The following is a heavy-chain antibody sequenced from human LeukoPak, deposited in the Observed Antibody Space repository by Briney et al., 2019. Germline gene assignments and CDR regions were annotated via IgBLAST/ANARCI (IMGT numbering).Heavy chain of an antibody. CDR1: GFTFSDYY. J-gene: IGHJ4*02. V-gene: IGHV3-11*01. CDR3: ARAEYSSSFCDY. D-gene: IGHD6-6*01. Sequence: GESLRLSCAASGFTFSDYYMSWIRQASGKGLEWVSYISSSGSTIYYADSVKGRFTISKDNAKNSLYLQMTSVRAEDTAAYYCARAEYSSSFCDYWGQGTLVTVSS. CDR2: ISSSGSTI.